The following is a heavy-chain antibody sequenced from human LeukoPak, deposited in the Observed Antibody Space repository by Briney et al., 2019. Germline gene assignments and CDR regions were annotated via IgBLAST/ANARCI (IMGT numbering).Heavy chain of an antibody. Sequence: GRSLRLSCAASGFTFDDYAMHWVRQAPGKGLEWVSGISWNSGSIGYADSVKGRFTISRDNAKNSLYLQMNSLRAEDTAVYYCARSLIPGRWYFDLWGRGTLVTVSS. J-gene: IGHJ2*01. D-gene: IGHD3-16*01. V-gene: IGHV3-9*01. CDR1: GFTFDDYA. CDR3: ARSLIPGRWYFDL. CDR2: ISWNSGSI.